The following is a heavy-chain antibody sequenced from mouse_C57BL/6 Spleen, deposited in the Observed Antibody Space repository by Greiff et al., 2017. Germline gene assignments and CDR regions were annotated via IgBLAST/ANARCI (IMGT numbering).Heavy chain of an antibody. J-gene: IGHJ2*01. V-gene: IGHV5-4*01. D-gene: IGHD1-1*01. CDR2: ISDGGSYT. CDR1: GFTFSSYA. CDR3: CSSRY. Sequence: EVHLVESGGGLVKPGGSLNLSCEASGFTFSSYAMAWVRQTPGKRLEWVATISDGGSYTYYPDNVKGRFTISRDNAKNNLYLQMSHLKSEDTAMYYCCSSRYWGQGTTLTVSS.